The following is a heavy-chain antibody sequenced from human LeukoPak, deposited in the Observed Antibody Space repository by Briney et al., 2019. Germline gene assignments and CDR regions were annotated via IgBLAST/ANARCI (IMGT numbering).Heavy chain of an antibody. J-gene: IGHJ4*02. V-gene: IGHV4-59*01. CDR1: GGSISSYY. Sequence: SETLSLTCTVSGGSISSYYWSWIRQPPGKGLEWIGYIYYSGSTNYNPSLKSRVTISVDTSKNQFSLKLSSVTAADTAVYYCARVPYSSGWYFDYWGQGTLVTVSS. D-gene: IGHD6-19*01. CDR3: ARVPYSSGWYFDY. CDR2: IYYSGST.